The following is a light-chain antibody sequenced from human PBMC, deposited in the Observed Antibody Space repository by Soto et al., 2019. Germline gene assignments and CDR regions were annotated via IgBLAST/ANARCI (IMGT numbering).Light chain of an antibody. J-gene: IGLJ1*01. Sequence: QSVLTQEPSASGTAGQGVTISCSGSDSNIGSNSVCWYQHLPKTAPKLLIYYNNQRPSGVPDRFSGSRSGTSASLAISGIRSEDEADYYCAAWDDSLRACVFGTGTKVTVL. CDR3: AAWDDSLRACV. V-gene: IGLV1-47*02. CDR2: YNN. CDR1: DSNIGSNS.